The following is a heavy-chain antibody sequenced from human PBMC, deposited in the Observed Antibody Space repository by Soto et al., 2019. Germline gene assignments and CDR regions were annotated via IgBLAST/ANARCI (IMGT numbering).Heavy chain of an antibody. V-gene: IGHV3-30*18. J-gene: IGHJ4*02. Sequence: PGGSLRLSCAASGFTFSSYGMHWVRQAPGKGLEWVAVISYDGSNKYYADSVKGRFTISRDNSKNTLYLQMNSLRAEDTAVYYCAKEGDCSGGSCYEGAFDYWGQGTLVTVSS. D-gene: IGHD2-15*01. CDR2: ISYDGSNK. CDR3: AKEGDCSGGSCYEGAFDY. CDR1: GFTFSSYG.